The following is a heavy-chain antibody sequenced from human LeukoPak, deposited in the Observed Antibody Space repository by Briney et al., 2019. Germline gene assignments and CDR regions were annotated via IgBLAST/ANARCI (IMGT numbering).Heavy chain of an antibody. CDR3: ARWGIPFDY. D-gene: IGHD7-27*01. J-gene: IGHJ4*02. Sequence: SETLSLTCDVYGASFSDYYWSWVRQPPGKGLEWIGEINHSGSTNYNPSLKSRVTISVDTSKNQFSLKLSSVTAADTAVYYCARWGIPFDYWGQGTLVTVSS. CDR1: GASFSDYY. V-gene: IGHV4-34*01. CDR2: INHSGST.